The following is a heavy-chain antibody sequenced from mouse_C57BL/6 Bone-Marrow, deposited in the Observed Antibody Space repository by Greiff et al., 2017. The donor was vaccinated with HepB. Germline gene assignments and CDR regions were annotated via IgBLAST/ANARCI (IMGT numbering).Heavy chain of an antibody. D-gene: IGHD1-1*01. CDR1: GYTFTSYW. J-gene: IGHJ3*01. Sequence: QVQLQQPGAELVKPGASVKLSCKASGYTFTSYWMHWVKQRPGQGLEWIGMIHPNSGSTNYNEKFKSKATLTVDKSSSTAYMQLSSLTSEDSAVYDCARARRSGSPWFAYWGQGTLVTVSA. V-gene: IGHV1-64*01. CDR3: ARARRSGSPWFAY. CDR2: IHPNSGST.